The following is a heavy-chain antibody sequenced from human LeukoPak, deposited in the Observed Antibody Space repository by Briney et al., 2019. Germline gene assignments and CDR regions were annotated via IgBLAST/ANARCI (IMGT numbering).Heavy chain of an antibody. D-gene: IGHD7-27*01. CDR3: ARDVGWGLIGDAFDI. J-gene: IGHJ3*02. Sequence: ASVKVSCKASGYTFTGYYMHWVRQAPGQGLEWMGWINPNSGGTNYAQKFQGRVTMTRDTSISTAYMELSRLRSDDTAVYYCARDVGWGLIGDAFDIWGQGTMVTVSS. CDR1: GYTFTGYY. CDR2: INPNSGGT. V-gene: IGHV1-2*02.